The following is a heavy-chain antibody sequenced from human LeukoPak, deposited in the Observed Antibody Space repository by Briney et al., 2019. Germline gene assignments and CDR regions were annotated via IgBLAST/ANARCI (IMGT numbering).Heavy chain of an antibody. Sequence: GGSLRLSCTASGFTFGDYAMSWFRQAPGKGLEWVGFIRGKAYGGTTEYAASVKGRFTISRDDSKSIAYLQMNSLKTEDTAVYYCTRDCSSTSCFGHFDYWGQGTLVTVFS. V-gene: IGHV3-49*03. CDR3: TRDCSSTSCFGHFDY. D-gene: IGHD2-2*01. J-gene: IGHJ4*02. CDR2: IRGKAYGGTT. CDR1: GFTFGDYA.